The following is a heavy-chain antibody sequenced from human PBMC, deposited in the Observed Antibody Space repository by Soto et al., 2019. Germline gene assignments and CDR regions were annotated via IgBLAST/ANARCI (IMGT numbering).Heavy chain of an antibody. D-gene: IGHD2-15*01. V-gene: IGHV3-23*04. J-gene: IGHJ5*02. CDR3: AKDRVVVVVTLDP. CDR2: ISGSGGST. Sequence: VQLVESGGGEVQPGRSLRLSCAASGFTFSSYGMHWVRQAPGKGLEWVSAISGSGGSTYYADSVKGRFTISRDNSKNTLYLQMNSLRAEDTAVYYCAKDRVVVVVTLDPWGQGTLVTVSS. CDR1: GFTFSSYG.